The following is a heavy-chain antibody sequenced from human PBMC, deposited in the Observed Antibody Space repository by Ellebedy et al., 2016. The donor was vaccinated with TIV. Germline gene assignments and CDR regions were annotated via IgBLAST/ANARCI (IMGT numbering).Heavy chain of an antibody. V-gene: IGHV3-64D*06. D-gene: IGHD3-3*01. CDR3: VCGNLRFLEWFYY. Sequence: GESLKISXSASGFTFSSYAMHWVRQAPGKGLEYVSAISSNGGSTYYADSVKGRFTISRDNSKNTLYLQMSSLRAEDTAVYYCVCGNLRFLEWFYYWGQGTLVTVSS. CDR2: ISSNGGST. J-gene: IGHJ4*02. CDR1: GFTFSSYA.